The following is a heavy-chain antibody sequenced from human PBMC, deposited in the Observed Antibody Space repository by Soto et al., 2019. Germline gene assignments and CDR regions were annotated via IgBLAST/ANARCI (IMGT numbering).Heavy chain of an antibody. D-gene: IGHD2-15*01. Sequence: EAQLVESGGGLVKPGGSLRVSCAASGFNLSIYTMNWVRQAPGKGLAWVSSISVNNVYVYYADSVKGRFSISSDNAKNSLTLQMNSLRAEDTALYCWARDRCSGGSCYRTYSFYMWGQGTLFPVS. CDR3: ARDRCSGGSCYRTYSFYM. J-gene: IGHJ3*02. CDR1: GFNLSIYT. V-gene: IGHV3-21*01. CDR2: ISVNNVYV.